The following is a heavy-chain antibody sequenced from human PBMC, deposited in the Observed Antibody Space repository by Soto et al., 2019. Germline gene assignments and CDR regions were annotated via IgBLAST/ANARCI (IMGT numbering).Heavy chain of an antibody. V-gene: IGHV4-31*03. Sequence: PSETLSLTCTVSGGSISSGGYYWSWVRQHPGKGLEWIGYIYYSGSTYYNPSLKSRVTISVDTSKNQFSLKLSSVTAADTAVYYCARGGGNGDYRGGCWLDPWGQGTMLTVSS. D-gene: IGHD4-17*01. CDR2: IYYSGST. CDR3: ARGGGNGDYRGGCWLDP. J-gene: IGHJ5*02. CDR1: GGSISSGGYY.